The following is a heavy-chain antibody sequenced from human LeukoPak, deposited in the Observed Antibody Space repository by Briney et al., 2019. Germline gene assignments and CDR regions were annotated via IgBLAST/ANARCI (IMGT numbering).Heavy chain of an antibody. CDR2: INSDGSST. CDR1: RFTFSTYW. Sequence: PGGSLRLSCAASRFTFSTYWMHWVRQAPGKGLVWVSRINSDGSSTDYADSVKGRFTISRDNAKNTLYLQMNSLRAEDTAVYYCAKDSSGWYLGTDFDYWGQGTLVTVSS. D-gene: IGHD6-19*01. J-gene: IGHJ4*02. V-gene: IGHV3-74*01. CDR3: AKDSSGWYLGTDFDY.